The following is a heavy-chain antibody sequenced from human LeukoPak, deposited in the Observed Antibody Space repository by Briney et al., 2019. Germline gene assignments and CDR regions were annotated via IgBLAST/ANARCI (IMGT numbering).Heavy chain of an antibody. CDR2: MNPNSGYT. CDR3: ARSNNYASNPIDY. V-gene: IGHV1-8*01. CDR1: GYTFTSYD. J-gene: IGHJ4*02. Sequence: GASVKVSCKASGYTFTSYDINWVRQATGQGLEWMGWMNPNSGYTDYAQKFQGRVTMTRNTSISTAYMEVSSLRSEDTAVYHCARSNNYASNPIDYWGQGTLVTVSS. D-gene: IGHD4-11*01.